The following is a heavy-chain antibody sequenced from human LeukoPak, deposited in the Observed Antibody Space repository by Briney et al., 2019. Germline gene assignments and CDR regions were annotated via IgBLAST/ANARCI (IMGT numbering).Heavy chain of an antibody. J-gene: IGHJ6*03. D-gene: IGHD5-18*01. CDR2: ISWNSGSI. V-gene: IGHV3-9*01. CDR3: ARGYGYSYYYYMDV. Sequence: GGSLRLSCAASGFTFDDYAMHWVRQAPGKGLEWVSGISWNSGSIGYADSVKGRFTISRDNAKNSLYLQMNSLRAEDTALYYCARGYGYSYYYYMDVWGKGTTVTVSS. CDR1: GFTFDDYA.